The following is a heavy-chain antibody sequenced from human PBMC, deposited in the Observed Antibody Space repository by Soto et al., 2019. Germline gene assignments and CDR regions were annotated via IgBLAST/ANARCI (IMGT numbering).Heavy chain of an antibody. CDR2: FDPEDGET. Sequence: ASVKVSCKVSGYTLTELSMHWVRQAPGKGLEWMGGFDPEDGETIYAQKFQGRVTMTEDTSTDTAYMELSSLRSDDTAVYYCAREFGSGWYLGYYYYGMDVWGQGTTVTVSS. CDR3: AREFGSGWYLGYYYYGMDV. V-gene: IGHV1-24*01. J-gene: IGHJ6*02. CDR1: GYTLTELS. D-gene: IGHD6-19*01.